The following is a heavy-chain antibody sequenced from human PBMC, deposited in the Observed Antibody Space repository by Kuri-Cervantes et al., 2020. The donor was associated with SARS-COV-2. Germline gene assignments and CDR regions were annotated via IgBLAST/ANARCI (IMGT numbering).Heavy chain of an antibody. V-gene: IGHV1-69*06. Sequence: SVKVSCKASGGTFSSYAISWVRQAPGQGLEWMGGIIPIFGTANYAQKFQGRVTMTEDTSTDTAYMELSSLRSEDTAVYYCATVPYSSGWYAIDPWGQGTPVTVSS. CDR2: IIPIFGTA. CDR1: GGTFSSYA. J-gene: IGHJ5*02. D-gene: IGHD6-19*01. CDR3: ATVPYSSGWYAIDP.